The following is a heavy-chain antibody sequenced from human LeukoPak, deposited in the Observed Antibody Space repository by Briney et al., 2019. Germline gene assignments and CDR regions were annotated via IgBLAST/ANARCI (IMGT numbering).Heavy chain of an antibody. V-gene: IGHV3-48*04. CDR1: GFTFSSYS. D-gene: IGHD3-10*01. CDR2: ISSSSSTI. Sequence: PGGSLRLSCAASGFTFSSYSMNWVRQAPGKGLEWVSYISSSSSTIYYADSVKGRFTISRDNAKNSLYLQMNSLRAEDTAVYYCARERITMVRGVWGVHYGMDVWGQGTTVTVSS. CDR3: ARERITMVRGVWGVHYGMDV. J-gene: IGHJ6*02.